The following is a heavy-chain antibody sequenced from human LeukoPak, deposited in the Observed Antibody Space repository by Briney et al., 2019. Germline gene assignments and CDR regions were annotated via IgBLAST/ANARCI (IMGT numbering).Heavy chain of an antibody. J-gene: IGHJ4*02. V-gene: IGHV4-39*07. Sequence: PSETLSLTCTVSGGSISSSSYYWGWIRQPPGKGLEWIGCIYYSGSTYYNPSLKSRVTISVDTSKNQFSLKLSSVTAADTAVYYCARDDHGGWSDYWGQGTLVTVSS. CDR1: GGSISSSSYY. CDR2: IYYSGST. CDR3: ARDDHGGWSDY. D-gene: IGHD2-15*01.